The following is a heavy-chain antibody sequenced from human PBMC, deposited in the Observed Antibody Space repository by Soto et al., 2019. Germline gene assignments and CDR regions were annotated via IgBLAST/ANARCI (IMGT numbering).Heavy chain of an antibody. CDR3: ARDSTISTMDV. V-gene: IGHV4-59*01. CDR1: GGSISSYY. D-gene: IGHD3-9*01. Sequence: PSETLSLTCTVSGGSISSYYWSWLRQPPGKGLEWIGHIYYSGSTNYNPSLKSRVTISVDTSKNQFSLKLSSVTAADTAVYYCARDSTISTMDVWGKGTTVTVSS. J-gene: IGHJ6*04. CDR2: IYYSGST.